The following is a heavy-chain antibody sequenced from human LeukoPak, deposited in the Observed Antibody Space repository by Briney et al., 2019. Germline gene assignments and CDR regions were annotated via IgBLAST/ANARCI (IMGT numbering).Heavy chain of an antibody. CDR3: ARFPGSAEYRHYYYMDV. CDR2: IYYSDST. J-gene: IGHJ6*03. CDR1: GRSISNYF. D-gene: IGHD2-15*01. V-gene: IGHV4-59*01. Sequence: PSETLSLTCTVSGRSISNYFWSSIRQPPGKGLECIRSIYYSDSTNYNPSLKSRVTVSVDTSKNQFSLKLRSVTAADTAVYYCARFPGSAEYRHYYYMDVWGKGTTVTVSS.